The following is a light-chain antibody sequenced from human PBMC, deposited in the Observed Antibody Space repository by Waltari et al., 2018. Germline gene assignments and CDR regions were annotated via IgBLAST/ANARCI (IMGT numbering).Light chain of an antibody. CDR2: DAS. CDR1: QSVSST. J-gene: IGKJ1*01. V-gene: IGKV3-15*01. Sequence: EIVMTQSPATLSVSPGERATLSCRASQSVSSTLAWYQQKPGQAPRLLIYDASTRATGLPARFSGSGSGTEFTLTISSLQSEDFAVYYCQQYNKWPLTFGQGTKVEIK. CDR3: QQYNKWPLT.